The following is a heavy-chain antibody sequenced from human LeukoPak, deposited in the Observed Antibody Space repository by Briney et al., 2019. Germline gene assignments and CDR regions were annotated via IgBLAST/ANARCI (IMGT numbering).Heavy chain of an antibody. CDR2: ISWDGGST. CDR1: GFTFSSYA. V-gene: IGHV3-43D*03. D-gene: IGHD2-2*01. Sequence: GGSLRLSCAASGFTFSSYAMNWVRQAPGKGLEWVSLISWDGGSTYYADSVKGRFTISRDNSKNSLYLQMNSLRAEDTALYYCAKVGVPAAMGYYYYYMDVWGKGTTVTVSS. J-gene: IGHJ6*03. CDR3: AKVGVPAAMGYYYYYMDV.